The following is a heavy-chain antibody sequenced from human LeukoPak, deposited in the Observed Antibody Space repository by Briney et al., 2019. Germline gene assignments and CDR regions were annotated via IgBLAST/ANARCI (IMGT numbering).Heavy chain of an antibody. V-gene: IGHV3-7*01. CDR1: GFTVSSNN. J-gene: IGHJ1*01. Sequence: PGGSLRLSCAASGFTVSSNNMSWVRQAPGKGLEWVANMRPDGSDKCYVDSVKGRFTISRDNAKNSLYLQMNSLRAEDTAVYYCARDNTFKMSLWGQGTLVTVSS. CDR3: ARDNTFKMSL. CDR2: MRPDGSDK. D-gene: IGHD2/OR15-2a*01.